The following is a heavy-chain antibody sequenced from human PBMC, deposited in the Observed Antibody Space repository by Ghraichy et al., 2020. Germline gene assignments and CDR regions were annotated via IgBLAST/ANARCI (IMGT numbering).Heavy chain of an antibody. D-gene: IGHD7-27*01. CDR3: AKDGEFDY. CDR1: GFTFSSYG. V-gene: IGHV3-30*18. J-gene: IGHJ4*02. CDR2: ISYDGSNK. Sequence: LSLTCAASGFTFSSYGMHWVRQAPGKGLEWVAVISYDGSNKYYADSVKGRFTISRDNSKNTLYLQMNSLRAEDTAVYYCAKDGEFDYWGQGTLVTVSS.